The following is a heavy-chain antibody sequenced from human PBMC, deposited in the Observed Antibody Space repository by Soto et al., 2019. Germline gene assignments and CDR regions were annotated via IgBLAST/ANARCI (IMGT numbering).Heavy chain of an antibody. Sequence: SETLSLTCTVSSGSITIGNWWSWVRQSPGKGLEWIGEIFHDGTSNYNPSLKSQVAISLDKSKNQFSLNLNSVTVADTAVYYCASLSGWSLLWGQGTLVTVSS. CDR1: SGSITIGNW. CDR3: ASLSGWSLL. V-gene: IGHV4-4*02. D-gene: IGHD6-19*01. CDR2: IFHDGTS. J-gene: IGHJ4*02.